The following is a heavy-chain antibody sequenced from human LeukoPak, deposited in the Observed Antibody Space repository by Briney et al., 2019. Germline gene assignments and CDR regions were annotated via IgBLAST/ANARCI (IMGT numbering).Heavy chain of an antibody. J-gene: IGHJ4*02. Sequence: PGGSLRLSCAASGFTFTDYAMGWVRQAPGQGLEWASTISASGSNTYYADSVRGRFTISRDNSKNTLSLQMSSLRAEDTAVYYCAKARTPYNSGFDYWGQGTLVAVSS. CDR2: ISASGSNT. CDR3: AKARTPYNSGFDY. V-gene: IGHV3-23*01. D-gene: IGHD6-19*01. CDR1: GFTFTDYA.